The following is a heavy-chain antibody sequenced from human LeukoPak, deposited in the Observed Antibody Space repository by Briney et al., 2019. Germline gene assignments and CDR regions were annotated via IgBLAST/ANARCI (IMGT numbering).Heavy chain of an antibody. J-gene: IGHJ4*02. D-gene: IGHD3-22*01. CDR2: MNPNSGNT. Sequence: ASVKVSCKASGYTFTSYDINWVRQATGQGLEWMGWMNPNSGNTAYAQKFQGRVTITRNTSISTAHMELSSLRSEGTAVYYCAREDYYDSGSNDYWGQGTLVTVSS. CDR1: GYTFTSYD. CDR3: AREDYYDSGSNDY. V-gene: IGHV1-8*03.